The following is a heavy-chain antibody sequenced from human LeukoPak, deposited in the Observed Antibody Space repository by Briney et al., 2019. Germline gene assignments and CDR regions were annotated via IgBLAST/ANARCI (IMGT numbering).Heavy chain of an antibody. V-gene: IGHV1-24*01. Sequence: ASVKVSCKVSGYTLTELSMHWVRQAPGKGLEWMGGFDPEDGETIYAQKFQGRVTMAEDPSTDTAYMELSSLRSEDTAVYYCATVSGYGLYYGMDVWGQGTTVTVSS. CDR3: ATVSGYGLYYGMDV. CDR2: FDPEDGET. CDR1: GYTLTELS. D-gene: IGHD5-12*01. J-gene: IGHJ6*02.